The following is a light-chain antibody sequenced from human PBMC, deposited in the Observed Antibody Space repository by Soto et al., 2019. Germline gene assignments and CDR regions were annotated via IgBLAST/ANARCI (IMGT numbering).Light chain of an antibody. CDR3: QQYNSYPLT. CDR2: AAS. J-gene: IGKJ4*01. V-gene: IGKV1-8*01. Sequence: AIRMTQSPSSLSASTVNKVTITCRASQGISSYLAWYQQKPGRAPKLLIYAASTLQSGVPSRFSGSGSGTEFTLTISSLQPDDFATYYCQQYNSYPLTFGGGTKVDNK. CDR1: QGISSY.